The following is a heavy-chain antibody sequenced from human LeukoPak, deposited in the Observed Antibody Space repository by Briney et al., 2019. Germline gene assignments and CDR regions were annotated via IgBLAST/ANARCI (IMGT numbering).Heavy chain of an antibody. CDR2: IYWDDDT. CDR3: GTRKGLLRFISGPCSSCLDH. Sequence: SGPMLVKPTKTLTLTWTVSGFSLSSRGLGVGWIRQPPGKALEWLALIYWDDDTRYSPSLRSRLTITKDTSENQVVLTMTNMDPRYTRTLLCGTRKGLLRFISGPCSSCLDHWGLGTLVTVSS. D-gene: IGHD2-15*01. V-gene: IGHV2-5*04. J-gene: IGHJ4*02. CDR1: GFSLSSRGLG.